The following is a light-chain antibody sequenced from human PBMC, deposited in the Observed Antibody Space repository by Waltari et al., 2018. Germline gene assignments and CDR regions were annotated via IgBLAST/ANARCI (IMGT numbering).Light chain of an antibody. CDR1: QSVSSTY. CDR2: GAF. CDR3: QHYGSSTYT. V-gene: IGKV3-20*01. Sequence: EIVLTQSTGTLSLSPGERATLSCRASQSVSSTYLAWYQQKPGQAPRLLIYGAFNRATGIPDRFSGSGSGTDFTLTISRLEPEDFAVYYCQHYGSSTYTFGQGTKLEIK. J-gene: IGKJ2*01.